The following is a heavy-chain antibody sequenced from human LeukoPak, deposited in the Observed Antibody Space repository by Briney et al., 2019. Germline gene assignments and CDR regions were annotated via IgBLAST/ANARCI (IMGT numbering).Heavy chain of an antibody. CDR3: ARVHYDILTGYSYFDY. V-gene: IGHV1-18*01. D-gene: IGHD3-9*01. CDR1: GYTFTSYG. Sequence: ASVKVSFKAPGYTFTSYGINWVRQAPGQGLEWMGWIGAYNDNTNYAQKLQGRVTMTTDTSTSTAYMELRSLRSDDTAVYYCARVHYDILTGYSYFDYWGQGTLVTVSS. J-gene: IGHJ4*02. CDR2: IGAYNDNT.